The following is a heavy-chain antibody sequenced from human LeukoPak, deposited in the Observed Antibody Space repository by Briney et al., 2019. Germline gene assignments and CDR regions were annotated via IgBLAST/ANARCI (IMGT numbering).Heavy chain of an antibody. CDR2: ISSSSSYI. CDR1: GFTFSSYS. V-gene: IGHV3-21*01. J-gene: IGHJ3*02. Sequence: PGGSLRLSCAASGFTFSSYSMNWVRQAPGKGLEWVSSISSSSSYIYYADSVKGRFTISRDNAKNSLYLQMNSLRAEDTAVYYCARDSSGWLPDAFDIWGQGTMVTVSS. D-gene: IGHD6-19*01. CDR3: ARDSSGWLPDAFDI.